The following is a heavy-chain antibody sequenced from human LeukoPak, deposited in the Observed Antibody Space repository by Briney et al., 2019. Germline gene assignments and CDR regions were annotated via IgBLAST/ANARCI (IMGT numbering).Heavy chain of an antibody. CDR2: IRYDGSNK. Sequence: GGSLRLSCAASGFTFSSYGMHWVRQAPGKGLEWVAFIRYDGSNKYYADSVKGRFTISRDNSKNTLYLQMNSLRAEDTAVYYYAKDFQQLVDYWGQGTLVTVSS. D-gene: IGHD6-13*01. J-gene: IGHJ4*02. V-gene: IGHV3-30*02. CDR1: GFTFSSYG. CDR3: AKDFQQLVDY.